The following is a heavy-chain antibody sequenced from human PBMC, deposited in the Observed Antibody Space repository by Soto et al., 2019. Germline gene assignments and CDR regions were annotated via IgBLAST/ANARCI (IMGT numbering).Heavy chain of an antibody. CDR3: ARGQGAAIGDYYYHGMDV. Sequence: GSLRLSCAASGFIFSGSAIHWVRQASGKGLEWVGRIRSRANNFATSSAASVKGRFTFSRDDSKNTAYLQMNTLKPEDTAAYYCARGQGAAIGDYYYHGMDVWGQGTTVTVSS. V-gene: IGHV3-73*01. CDR1: GFIFSGSA. CDR2: IRSRANNFAT. J-gene: IGHJ6*02. D-gene: IGHD2-2*02.